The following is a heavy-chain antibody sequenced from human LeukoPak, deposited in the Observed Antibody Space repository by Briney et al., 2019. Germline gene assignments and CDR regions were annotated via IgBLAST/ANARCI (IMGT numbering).Heavy chain of an antibody. D-gene: IGHD7-27*01. CDR3: AKDPGDKDIDRWFDP. V-gene: IGHV3-7*03. CDR1: GFPLTTYW. CDR2: INEDGYEK. J-gene: IGHJ5*02. Sequence: GGSLRLSCAATGFPLTTYWMSWVRQAPGKGLEWVANINEDGYEKYYVGSVKGRFTISRDNAKNSLYLHMSGLRVEDTAVYYCAKDPGDKDIDRWFDPWGQGTLVTVSS.